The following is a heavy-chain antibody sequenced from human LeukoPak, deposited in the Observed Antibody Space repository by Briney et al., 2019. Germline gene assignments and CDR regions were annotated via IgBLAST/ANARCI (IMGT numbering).Heavy chain of an antibody. CDR1: GGTFSSYA. J-gene: IGHJ4*02. CDR3: AVDGSGSYYHFDY. D-gene: IGHD3-10*01. V-gene: IGHV1-69*13. Sequence: VASVKVSCKASGGTFSSYAISWVRQAPGQGLEWMGGTIPIFGTANYAQKFQGRVTITADESTSTAYMELSSLRSEDTAVYYCAVDGSGSYYHFDYWGQGTLVTVSS. CDR2: TIPIFGTA.